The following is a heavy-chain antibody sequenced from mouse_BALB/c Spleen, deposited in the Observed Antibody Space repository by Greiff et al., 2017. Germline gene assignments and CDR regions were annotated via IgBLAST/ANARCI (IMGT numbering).Heavy chain of an antibody. V-gene: IGHV1-26*01. CDR2: VNPNNGGT. CDR3: AGQVRRGDYAMDY. Sequence: VQLKESGPELVKPGASVKVSCKASGYSFTGYYMHWVKQSHGKSLEWIGRVNPNNGGTSYNQKFKGKAILTVDKSSSTAYMELRSLTSEDSAVYYCAGQVRRGDYAMDYWGQGTSVTVSS. CDR1: GYSFTGYY. J-gene: IGHJ4*01. D-gene: IGHD2-14*01.